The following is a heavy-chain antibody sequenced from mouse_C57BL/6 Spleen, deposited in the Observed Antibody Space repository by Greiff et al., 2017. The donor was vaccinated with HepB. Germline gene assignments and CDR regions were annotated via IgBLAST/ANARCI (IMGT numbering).Heavy chain of an antibody. CDR3: ARGGYYYGSSPPYAMDY. V-gene: IGHV5-16*01. CDR1: GFTFSDYY. Sequence: EVKLVESEGGLVQPGSSMKLSCTASGFTFSDYYMAWVRQVPEKGLEWVANINYDGSSTYYLDSLKSRFIISRDNAKNILYLQMSSLKSEDTATYYCARGGYYYGSSPPYAMDYWGQGTSVTVSS. CDR2: INYDGSST. D-gene: IGHD1-1*01. J-gene: IGHJ4*01.